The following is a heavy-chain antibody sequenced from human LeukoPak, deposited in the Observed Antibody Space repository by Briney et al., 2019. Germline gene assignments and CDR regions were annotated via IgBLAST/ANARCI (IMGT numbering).Heavy chain of an antibody. J-gene: IGHJ4*02. D-gene: IGHD5-18*01. Sequence: GGSLRLSCAASGFTFSGCGMHWVRQAPGKGLEWVAFIWYDGRDKYYADSVKGQFTISRDNSKNTLYLQMNSLRAEDTAVYYCAKDPYSYGSYFDYWGQGILVTVSS. V-gene: IGHV3-30*02. CDR1: GFTFSGCG. CDR2: IWYDGRDK. CDR3: AKDPYSYGSYFDY.